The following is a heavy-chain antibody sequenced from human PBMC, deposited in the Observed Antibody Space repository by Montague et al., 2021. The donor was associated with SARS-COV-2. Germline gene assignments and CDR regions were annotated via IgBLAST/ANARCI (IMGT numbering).Heavy chain of an antibody. CDR2: IHHGGST. CDR1: GFTFSDYY. Sequence: LRLSCAASGFTFSDYYMNWIRQPPEKGLEWIGEIHHGGSTNYNPSLKSRVTISADTSKNQFSLKLTSVAAADTAVYYCARLGDGVVPSPILGVGPYYSYYYMDVWGKGTTVTVSS. J-gene: IGHJ6*03. V-gene: IGHV4-34*01. CDR3: ARLGDGVVPSPILGVGPYYSYYYMDV. D-gene: IGHD3-10*01.